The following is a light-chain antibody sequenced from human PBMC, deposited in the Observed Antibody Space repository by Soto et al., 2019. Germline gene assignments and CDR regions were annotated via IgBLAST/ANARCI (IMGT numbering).Light chain of an antibody. CDR1: QSVRSN. CDR3: QQYNNWPLT. CDR2: GAS. J-gene: IGKJ4*01. V-gene: IGKV3-15*01. Sequence: EIVMTQSPATLSVSPGERAALSCRASQSVRSNLAWYQQKPGQAPRLLISGASTRATGTPARFSGSGSGTEFILTISSLQSEDFAVYYCQQYNNWPLTFGGGTKVDIK.